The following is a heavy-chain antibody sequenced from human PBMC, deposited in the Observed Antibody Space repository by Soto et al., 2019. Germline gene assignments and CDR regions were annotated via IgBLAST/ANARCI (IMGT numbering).Heavy chain of an antibody. Sequence: GGSPRLSCAASGFTFSSYGMHWVRQAPGKGLEWVAVIWYDGSNKYYADSVKGRFTISRDNSKNTLYLQMNSLSAEDTAVYYCARVPAISSSPYYYYYGMDVWGQGTTVTVSS. CDR2: IWYDGSNK. CDR3: ARVPAISSSPYYYYYGMDV. J-gene: IGHJ6*02. V-gene: IGHV3-33*01. D-gene: IGHD6-6*01. CDR1: GFTFSSYG.